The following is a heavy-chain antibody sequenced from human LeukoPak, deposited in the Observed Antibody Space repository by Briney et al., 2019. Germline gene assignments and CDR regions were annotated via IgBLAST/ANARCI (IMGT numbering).Heavy chain of an antibody. CDR2: IYYSGST. CDR3: AREITVIGAFDI. J-gene: IGHJ3*02. D-gene: IGHD4-11*01. V-gene: IGHV4-30-4*08. CDR1: GGSISSGDYY. Sequence: SETLSLTCTVSGGSISSGDYYWSWIRQPPGKGLEWIGYIYYSGSTYYNPSPKSRVTMSVDTSKNQFSLKLSSVTAADTAVYYCAREITVIGAFDIWGQGTMVTVSS.